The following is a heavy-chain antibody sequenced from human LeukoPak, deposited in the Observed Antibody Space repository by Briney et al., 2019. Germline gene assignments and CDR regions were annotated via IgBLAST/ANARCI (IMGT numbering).Heavy chain of an antibody. D-gene: IGHD1-26*01. V-gene: IGHV3-30*18. CDR1: GFTFSSYG. CDR3: AKANRGSYDY. J-gene: IGHJ4*02. Sequence: PGGSLRLSCAASGFTFSSYGMHWVRQAPGKGLEWVAVISYDGSNKYYADSVKGRFTISRDNSKNTLYLQMNSLRAEDTAVYYCAKANRGSYDYWGQGTLVTVSS. CDR2: ISYDGSNK.